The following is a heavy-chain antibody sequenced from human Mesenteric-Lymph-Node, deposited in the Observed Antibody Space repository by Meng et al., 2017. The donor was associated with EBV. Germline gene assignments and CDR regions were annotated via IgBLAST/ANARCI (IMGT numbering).Heavy chain of an antibody. D-gene: IGHD2-2*01. V-gene: IGHV1-18*01. CDR1: GYTFSDYG. Sequence: VQLGQFGAEVRKPGASVNVSCRSSGYTFSDYGITWVRQAPGQGLECMGWIRGYNGDTKYARNFQGRVTMTTDTSTSTAYMELRSLRSEDTAIYYCARDGPDVVVPGGLDYWGQGTLVTVSS. CDR2: IRGYNGDT. J-gene: IGHJ4*02. CDR3: ARDGPDVVVPGGLDY.